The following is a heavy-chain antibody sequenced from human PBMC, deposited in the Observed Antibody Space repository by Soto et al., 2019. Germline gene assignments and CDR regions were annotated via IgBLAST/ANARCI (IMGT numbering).Heavy chain of an antibody. CDR2: ISGSGGST. V-gene: IGHV3-23*01. CDR3: AKDFVGSGRVQSFYYGVNLRNRLGHAFDI. D-gene: IGHD4-17*01. J-gene: IGHJ3*02. Sequence: GGSLRLSCAASGFTFSSYAMSWVRQAPGKGLEWVSAISGSGGSTYYADSVKGRFTISRDNSKNTLYLQMNSLRAEDTAVYYCAKDFVGSGRVQSFYYGVNLRNRLGHAFDIWGQGTMVTVSS. CDR1: GFTFSSYA.